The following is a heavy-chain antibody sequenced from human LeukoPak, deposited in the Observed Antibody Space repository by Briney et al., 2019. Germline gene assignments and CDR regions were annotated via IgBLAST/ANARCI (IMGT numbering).Heavy chain of an antibody. D-gene: IGHD3-10*01. J-gene: IGHJ4*02. V-gene: IGHV3-23*01. CDR2: ISGSGGST. CDR3: AKVLNYYGSGYFDY. CDR1: GFTVSNTY. Sequence: GGSLRLSCAASGFTVSNTYMSWVRQAPGKGLEWVSAISGSGGSTHYADSVKGRFTVSRDNSKNTLYLQMNSLRAEDTAVYYCAKVLNYYGSGYFDYWGQGTLVTVSS.